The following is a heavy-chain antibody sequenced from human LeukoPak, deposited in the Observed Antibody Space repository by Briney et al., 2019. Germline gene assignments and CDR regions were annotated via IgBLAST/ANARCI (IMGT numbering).Heavy chain of an antibody. V-gene: IGHV4-30-4*08. D-gene: IGHD2-2*01. J-gene: IGHJ3*02. CDR3: ARERSTSCYDI. Sequence: SETLSLTCTVSGGSISSGDYYWSWIRQPPGKGLAWIGYIYYSGSTYYNPSFKSRVTISVDTSKNQFSLKLSSVTAADTAVYYCARERSTSCYDIWGQGTMVTVSS. CDR2: IYYSGST. CDR1: GGSISSGDYY.